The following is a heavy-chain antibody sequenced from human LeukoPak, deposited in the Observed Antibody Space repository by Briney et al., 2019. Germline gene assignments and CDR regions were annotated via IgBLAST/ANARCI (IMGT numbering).Heavy chain of an antibody. Sequence: PGGSLRLSCAASGFTFSSYAMSWVRQAPGKGLEWVSTIDVTTGISYYADSVKGRFTISRDNSKNTLYLQMNSLRAEDTAVYYCAKDLSGGRGYSYGFDYWGQGTLVTVSS. CDR2: IDVTTGIS. CDR3: AKDLSGGRGYSYGFDY. V-gene: IGHV3-23*01. D-gene: IGHD5-18*01. CDR1: GFTFSSYA. J-gene: IGHJ4*02.